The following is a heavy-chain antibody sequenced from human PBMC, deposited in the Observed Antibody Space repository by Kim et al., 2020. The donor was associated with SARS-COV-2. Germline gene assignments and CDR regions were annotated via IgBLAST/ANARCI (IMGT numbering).Heavy chain of an antibody. CDR1: GYTFTSYG. Sequence: ASVKVSCKASGYTFTSYGISWVRQAPGQGLEWMGWISAYNGNTNYAQKLQGRVTMTTDTSTSTAYMELRSLRSDDTAVYYCARSGYYDSSGYYSFLTAYYYYGMDVWGQGTTVTVSS. CDR2: ISAYNGNT. V-gene: IGHV1-18*04. CDR3: ARSGYYDSSGYYSFLTAYYYYGMDV. J-gene: IGHJ6*02. D-gene: IGHD3-22*01.